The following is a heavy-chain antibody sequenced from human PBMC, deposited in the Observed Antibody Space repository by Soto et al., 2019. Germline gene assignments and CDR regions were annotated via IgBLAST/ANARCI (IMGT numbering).Heavy chain of an antibody. Sequence: ASETLSLTCTVSGGSIISGDYYWSWIRQPPGKGLEWIGYIYYSGSTYYNPSLKSRVTISVDTSKNQFSLKLSSVTAADTAVYYCARHTPAISISDHWGQGTLVTVSS. V-gene: IGHV4-30-4*01. CDR1: GGSIISGDYY. CDR3: ARHTPAISISDH. D-gene: IGHD2-15*01. J-gene: IGHJ4*02. CDR2: IYYSGST.